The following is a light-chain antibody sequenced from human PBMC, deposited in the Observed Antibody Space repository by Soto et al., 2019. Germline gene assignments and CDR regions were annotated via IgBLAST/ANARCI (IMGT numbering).Light chain of an antibody. Sequence: DIHMTQSPSSLSASLGARVTITCRASQSISSYLNWYQQKPGKAPKLLIYVASSLQSGVPSRFSGSGSGTDFTLTISRLQPEDFATYYCQQSYSTPQTCGQGTKVDIK. CDR3: QQSYSTPQT. V-gene: IGKV1-39*01. CDR1: QSISSY. CDR2: VAS. J-gene: IGKJ1*01.